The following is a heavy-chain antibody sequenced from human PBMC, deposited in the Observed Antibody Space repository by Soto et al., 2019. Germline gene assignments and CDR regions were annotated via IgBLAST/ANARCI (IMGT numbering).Heavy chain of an antibody. CDR1: TGSSDSFY. CDR2: FFYTGST. V-gene: IGHV4-59*01. CDR3: ARSRDGYNLNPIDQ. Sequence: QVQLQVSGPGLGKPSATLSLSCTVSTGSSDSFYWGWIRQPPGKGLEWIGYFFYTGSTNHNPSLKGRVTISLDMSSSQFSLSLTSVTAADTAMYYCARSRDGYNLNPIDQWGQGLLVTVSS. J-gene: IGHJ4*02. D-gene: IGHD5-12*01.